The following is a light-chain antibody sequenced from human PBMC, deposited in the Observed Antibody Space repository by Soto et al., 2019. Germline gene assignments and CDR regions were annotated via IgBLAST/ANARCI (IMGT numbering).Light chain of an antibody. V-gene: IGKV3-20*01. CDR1: QSVSSNY. Sequence: EIVLTQSPGTLSLSPGERATLSCRASQSVSSNYLAWYQQKPGQAPRLLIYGASNRATGIPARFSGSGSGTDFTLTISRLEPEDFAVYYCQQYGSSPPWTFGQGTKVDIK. J-gene: IGKJ1*01. CDR3: QQYGSSPPWT. CDR2: GAS.